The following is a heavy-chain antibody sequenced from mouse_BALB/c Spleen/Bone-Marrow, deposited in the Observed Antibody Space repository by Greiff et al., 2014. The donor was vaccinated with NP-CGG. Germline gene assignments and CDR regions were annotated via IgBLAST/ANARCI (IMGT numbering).Heavy chain of an antibody. D-gene: IGHD2-1*01. Sequence: EVKLEESGGGLVQPGGSLRLSCATSGFTFTDYYMSWVRQPPGKALEWLGFIRNKANGYTTEYSASVKGRFTISRDNSQSILCLQMNTLRAEDSATYFCARDINDNYNWYFDVWGAGTTVTVSS. CDR1: GFTFTDYY. CDR3: ARDINDNYNWYFDV. V-gene: IGHV7-3*02. J-gene: IGHJ1*01. CDR2: IRNKANGYTT.